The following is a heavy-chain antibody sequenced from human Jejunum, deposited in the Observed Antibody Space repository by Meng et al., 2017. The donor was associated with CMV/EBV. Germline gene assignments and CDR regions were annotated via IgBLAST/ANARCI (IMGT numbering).Heavy chain of an antibody. CDR3: ARSFDTSAWYYRLWFDS. CDR1: GPLTFYY. V-gene: IGHV4-59*01. CDR2: IYYNGGT. J-gene: IGHJ5*01. D-gene: IGHD6-19*01. Sequence: GPLTFYYWSWLRQSPGKGLEWIGYIYYNGGTSYSPSLEGRVTMSVDTSKSQFSLKLSSVTAADTAIYYCARSFDTSAWYYRLWFDSWGQGALVTVSS.